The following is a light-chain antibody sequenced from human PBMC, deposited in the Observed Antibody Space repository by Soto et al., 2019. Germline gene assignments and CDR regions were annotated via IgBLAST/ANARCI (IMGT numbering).Light chain of an antibody. CDR1: QSVSSSY. CDR3: QQYGSSPLT. Sequence: EIVLTQSPGTLSLSPGERATLSCRASQSVSSSYLAWYQQKLGQAPRLLIYGASSRATGIPDRISGSGSGTDFTLTISTLEPEDFAVYYCQQYGSSPLTFGQGTRLQIK. CDR2: GAS. J-gene: IGKJ5*01. V-gene: IGKV3-20*01.